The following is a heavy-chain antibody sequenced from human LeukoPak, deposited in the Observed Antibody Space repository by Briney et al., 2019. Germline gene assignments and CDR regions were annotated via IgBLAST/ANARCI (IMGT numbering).Heavy chain of an antibody. J-gene: IGHJ4*02. Sequence: PGGSLRLSCAASGFTFSSYDIHWVRQAPGKGLEWVAFIRYDGSNKYYADSVKGRFTISRDNSKNTLYLQMNSLRAEDTAVYYCAKDLDSSGYYGFDYWGQGTLVTVSS. D-gene: IGHD3-22*01. V-gene: IGHV3-30*02. CDR2: IRYDGSNK. CDR1: GFTFSSYD. CDR3: AKDLDSSGYYGFDY.